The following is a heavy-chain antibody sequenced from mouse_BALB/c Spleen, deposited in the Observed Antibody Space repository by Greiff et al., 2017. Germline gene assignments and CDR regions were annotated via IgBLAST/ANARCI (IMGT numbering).Heavy chain of an antibody. J-gene: IGHJ2*01. CDR2: ISSGGST. Sequence: EVKVVESGGGLVKPGGSLKLSCAASGFTFSSYAMSWVRQTPEKRLEWVASISSGGSTYYPDSVKGRFTISRDNARNILYLQMSSLRSEDTAMYYCARYYYGSSRFDYWGQGTTLTVSS. V-gene: IGHV5-6-5*01. D-gene: IGHD1-1*01. CDR1: GFTFSSYA. CDR3: ARYYYGSSRFDY.